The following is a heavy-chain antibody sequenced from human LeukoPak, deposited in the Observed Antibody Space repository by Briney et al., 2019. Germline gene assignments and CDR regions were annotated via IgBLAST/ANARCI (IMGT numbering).Heavy chain of an antibody. V-gene: IGHV3-74*01. CDR1: GFTFSSYW. CDR3: ARDWEYSGNWFDP. J-gene: IGHJ5*02. D-gene: IGHD6-6*01. CDR2: INSDGSST. Sequence: PGGSLRLSCAASGFTFSSYWMHWVRQAPGKGLVWVSRINSDGSSTSYADSVKGRFTISRDNAKNTPYLQMNSLRAEDTAVYYCARDWEYSGNWFDPWGQGTLVTVSS.